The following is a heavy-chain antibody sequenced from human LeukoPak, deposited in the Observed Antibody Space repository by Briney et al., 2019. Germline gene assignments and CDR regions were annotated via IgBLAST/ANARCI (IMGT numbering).Heavy chain of an antibody. D-gene: IGHD3-22*01. CDR2: ILYDGSKK. CDR3: ASLYYYDSSGFYYPFDY. Sequence: GGSLRLSCAASGFTFSSYGMHWVRQAPGKGLEWVAVILYDGSKKYYVDSVKGRFTISRDNSKNTLYLQMNSLRAEDTAVYYCASLYYYDSSGFYYPFDYWGQGSLVTVSS. J-gene: IGHJ4*02. CDR1: GFTFSSYG. V-gene: IGHV3-30*03.